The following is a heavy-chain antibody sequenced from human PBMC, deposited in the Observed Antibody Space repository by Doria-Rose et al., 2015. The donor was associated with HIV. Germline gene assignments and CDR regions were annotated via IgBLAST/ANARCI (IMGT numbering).Heavy chain of an antibody. Sequence: APGKGLEWVAFIRSDGSNKYYLDSVKGRFTVSRDNFRSTLYLQMDSLRTDDTAVYFCAKVQFLEWALSRQINYYYHAMDVWGQGTTVSVSS. CDR2: IRSDGSNK. CDR3: AKVQFLEWALSRQINYYYHAMDV. J-gene: IGHJ6*02. D-gene: IGHD3-3*01. V-gene: IGHV3-30*02.